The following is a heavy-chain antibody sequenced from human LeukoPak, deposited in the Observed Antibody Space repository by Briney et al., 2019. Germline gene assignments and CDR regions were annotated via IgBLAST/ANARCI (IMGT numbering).Heavy chain of an antibody. V-gene: IGHV3-48*01. CDR1: GFTFGSYS. CDR2: ISNGSRTI. D-gene: IGHD1-20*01. J-gene: IGHJ4*02. CDR3: ARESITGHRDFDY. Sequence: PGGSLRLSCAASGFTFGSYSMNWVRQAPGEGLEWISYISNGSRTIYYADSVEGRFSVSRDNAKNSLYLQMRSLRAEDTAVYYCARESITGHRDFDYWGQGTLVTVSS.